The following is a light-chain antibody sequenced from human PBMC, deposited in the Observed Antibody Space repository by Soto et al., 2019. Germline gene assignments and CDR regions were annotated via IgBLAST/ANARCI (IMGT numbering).Light chain of an antibody. Sequence: QSALTQPPSASGSPGQSVTISCTGTSSDVGGYNYVSWYQQYPGKAPKLMIYEVINRPSGVSNRFSGSKSGNTASLTISGLQAEDEADYYCSSYTSSSTWVFGGGTKLTVL. V-gene: IGLV2-14*01. CDR1: SSDVGGYNY. CDR2: EVI. CDR3: SSYTSSSTWV. J-gene: IGLJ3*02.